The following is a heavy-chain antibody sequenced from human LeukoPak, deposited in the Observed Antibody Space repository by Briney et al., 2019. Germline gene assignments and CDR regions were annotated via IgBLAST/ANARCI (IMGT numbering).Heavy chain of an antibody. V-gene: IGHV3-23*01. D-gene: IGHD1-14*01. CDR1: GYTFNSYA. Sequence: GRTLRLSCAASGYTFNSYAMRWVRQAPGKGLEWVSAIVSSGGTTYYADSVKGRFIISRDNSKNTLYLQMNSLSAEDTALYYCAKGHNRNDYWGQGTLVTVSS. J-gene: IGHJ4*02. CDR3: AKGHNRNDY. CDR2: IVSSGGTT.